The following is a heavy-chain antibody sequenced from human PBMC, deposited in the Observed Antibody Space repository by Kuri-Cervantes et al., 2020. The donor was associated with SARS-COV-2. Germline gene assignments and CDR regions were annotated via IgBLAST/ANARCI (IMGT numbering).Heavy chain of an antibody. CDR1: GASFGNYH. D-gene: IGHD6-19*01. CDR3: ARLRRHNDGWFATGYYMDV. Sequence: SETLSLTCGVSGASFGNYHWSWVRQPPGKGLEWIGDINYSGTTNYNPSLKSRVTISVDPSKNLFSLNLTSVTAADTAMYYCARLRRHNDGWFATGYYMDVWGKGTTVTVSS. V-gene: IGHV4-34*01. CDR2: INYSGTT. J-gene: IGHJ6*03.